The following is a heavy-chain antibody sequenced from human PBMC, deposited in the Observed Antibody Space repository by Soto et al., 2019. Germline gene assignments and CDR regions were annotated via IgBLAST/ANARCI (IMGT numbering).Heavy chain of an antibody. J-gene: IGHJ4*02. CDR1: GFTFSSYG. CDR3: AKDLRGDGSSGR. V-gene: IGHV3-30*18. D-gene: IGHD6-19*01. CDR2: ISYDGSNK. Sequence: GGSLRLSCVGSGFTFSSYGMHWVRQAPGKGLEWVAVISYDGSNKYYADSVKGRFTISRDNSKNTLYLQMNSLRAEDTAVYYCAKDLRGDGSSGRWGQGTLVTVSS.